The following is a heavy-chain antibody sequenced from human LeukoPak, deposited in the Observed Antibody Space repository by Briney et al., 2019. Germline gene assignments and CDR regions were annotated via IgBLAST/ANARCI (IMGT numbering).Heavy chain of an antibody. J-gene: IGHJ5*02. CDR2: ISSSSSYI. V-gene: IGHV3-21*01. CDR3: ARDLPLGYCSGGSCYSWFDP. CDR1: GFTFSNYW. Sequence: PGGSLRLSCAASGFTFSNYWMHWIRQVPGKGLEWVSSISSSSSYIYYADSVKGRFTISRDNAKNSLYLQMNSLRAEDTAVYYCARDLPLGYCSGGSCYSWFDPWGQGTLVTVSS. D-gene: IGHD2-15*01.